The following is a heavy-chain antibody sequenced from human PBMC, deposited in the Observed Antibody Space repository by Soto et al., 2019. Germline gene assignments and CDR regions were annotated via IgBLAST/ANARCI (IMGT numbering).Heavy chain of an antibody. CDR2: ISYDGSNK. Sequence: PGGSLRLSCAASGFTFSSYGMHWVRQAPGKGLEWVAVISYDGSNKYYADSVKGRFTISRDNSRNTLYLQMGSLRAEDTAVYYCARPGRDFWSGRYYFDYWGQGTLVTVSS. CDR3: ARPGRDFWSGRYYFDY. D-gene: IGHD3-3*01. V-gene: IGHV3-30*03. CDR1: GFTFSSYG. J-gene: IGHJ4*02.